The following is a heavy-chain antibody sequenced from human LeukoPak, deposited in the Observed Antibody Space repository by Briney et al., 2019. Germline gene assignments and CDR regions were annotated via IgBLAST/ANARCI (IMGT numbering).Heavy chain of an antibody. D-gene: IGHD1-14*01. Sequence: GGSLRLSCAASAFTFSNHWMNWVRQAPGKGLEWVANIKYDGSEKNYVDSVKGRFTISRDNAQNSLYLQMNSLRAEDTAVYYCVRDYNSLIWGQGTMAMVSS. J-gene: IGHJ3*02. V-gene: IGHV3-7*03. CDR2: IKYDGSEK. CDR3: VRDYNSLI. CDR1: AFTFSNHW.